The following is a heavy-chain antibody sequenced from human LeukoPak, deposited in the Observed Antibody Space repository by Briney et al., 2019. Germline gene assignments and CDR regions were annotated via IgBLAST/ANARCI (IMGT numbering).Heavy chain of an antibody. D-gene: IGHD3-10*01. V-gene: IGHV1-2*02. Sequence: ASAKVSCKASGYTFTGYYMHWVRQAPGQGLEWMGWINPNSGGTNYAQKFQGRVTMTGDRSISTAYMELSSLRSEDTAVYYCATWAKLLWFGEGLGFDPWGQGTLVTVSS. CDR3: ATWAKLLWFGEGLGFDP. CDR2: INPNSGGT. J-gene: IGHJ5*02. CDR1: GYTFTGYY.